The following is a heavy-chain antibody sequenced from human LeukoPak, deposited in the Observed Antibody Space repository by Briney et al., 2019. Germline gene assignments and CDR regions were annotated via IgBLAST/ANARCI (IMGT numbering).Heavy chain of an antibody. Sequence: GGSLRLSCAASGFTFSSYGMHWVRQAPGKGLEWVAFIRYDGSNKYYADSVKGRFTISRDNSKNTLYLQMNSLRAEDTAVYYCANLYFWSGYSSLWDAFDIWGQGTMVTVSS. CDR3: ANLYFWSGYSSLWDAFDI. V-gene: IGHV3-30*02. J-gene: IGHJ3*02. D-gene: IGHD3-3*01. CDR1: GFTFSSYG. CDR2: IRYDGSNK.